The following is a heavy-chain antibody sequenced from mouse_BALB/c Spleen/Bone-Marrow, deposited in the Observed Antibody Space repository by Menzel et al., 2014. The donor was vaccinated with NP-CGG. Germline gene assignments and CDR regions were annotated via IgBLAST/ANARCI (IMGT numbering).Heavy chain of an antibody. V-gene: IGHV1-7*01. D-gene: IGHD1-1*01. CDR1: GYTFTNYW. CDR2: INPSTGYT. J-gene: IGHJ2*01. CDR3: ARNYYCGRDY. Sequence: VQLVESGAELAKPGASVKMSCKASGYTFTNYWMHWVKQRPGQGLEWIGYINPSTGYTEYNQKFKENATLTADKSSSTADMQLSSLTSEDSAVYYCARNYYCGRDYWGEGTTLTVSS.